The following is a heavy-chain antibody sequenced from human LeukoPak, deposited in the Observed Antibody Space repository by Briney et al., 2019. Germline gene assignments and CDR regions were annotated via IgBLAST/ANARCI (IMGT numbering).Heavy chain of an antibody. CDR2: IYTSGST. V-gene: IGHV4-4*07. CDR3: ARVWRYYDGSAYSYYFDY. CDR1: GGSISSYY. J-gene: IGHJ4*02. D-gene: IGHD3-22*01. Sequence: SETLSLTCTVSGGSISSYYWNWIRQPAGKGLEWIGRIYTSGSTNYNPSLKSRVTMSVDTSKNQFSLKLNPVTAADTAVHYCARVWRYYDGSAYSYYFDYWGQGTLVTVSS.